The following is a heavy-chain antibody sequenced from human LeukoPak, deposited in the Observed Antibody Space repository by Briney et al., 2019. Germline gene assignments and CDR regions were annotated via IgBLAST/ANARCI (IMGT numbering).Heavy chain of an antibody. Sequence: GGSLRLSCAASGFTFSSYAMGWVRQAPGKGLEWVSAISGSGGSTYYADSVKGRFTISRDNSKNTLYLQMNSLRAEDTAVYYCARLKDIVVVPAALTNIDYYYYYYMDVWGKGTTVTVSS. V-gene: IGHV3-23*01. CDR1: GFTFSSYA. CDR3: ARLKDIVVVPAALTNIDYYYYYYMDV. CDR2: ISGSGGST. D-gene: IGHD2-2*01. J-gene: IGHJ6*03.